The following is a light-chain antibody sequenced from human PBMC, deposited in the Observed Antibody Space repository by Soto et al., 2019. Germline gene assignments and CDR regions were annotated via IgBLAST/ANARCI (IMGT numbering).Light chain of an antibody. V-gene: IGLV1-44*01. J-gene: IGLJ3*02. CDR3: SVWDDSGNGVV. Sequence: QSVLTQPPSASGTPGQRVTISCSGSSSNIGINTVNWYQQFPGTAPKVLIYLNDQRPSGVPDRFSGSKSGTSASLAISGLQSEDEADYYCSVWDDSGNGVVFGGGTMLTVL. CDR2: LND. CDR1: SSNIGINT.